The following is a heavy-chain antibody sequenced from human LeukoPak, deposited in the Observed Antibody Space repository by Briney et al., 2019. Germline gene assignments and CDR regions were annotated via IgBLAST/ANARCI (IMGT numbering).Heavy chain of an antibody. Sequence: ASVKVSCKVSGYTLTELSMHWVRQAPGKGLEWMGGFDPEDGETVYAQKFQGRVTMTEDTSTDTAYMELSSLRSEDTAVYYCATSAEVTQPYHYHYMDVWGKGTTVTVSS. CDR2: FDPEDGET. J-gene: IGHJ6*03. V-gene: IGHV1-24*01. CDR1: GYTLTELS. D-gene: IGHD2-21*02. CDR3: ATSAEVTQPYHYHYMDV.